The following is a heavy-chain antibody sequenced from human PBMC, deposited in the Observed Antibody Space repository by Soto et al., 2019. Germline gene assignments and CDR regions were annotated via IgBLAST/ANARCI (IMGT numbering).Heavy chain of an antibody. CDR1: GGSISSGDYY. CDR2: IYYSGST. J-gene: IGHJ4*02. CDR3: ARDSYDSSGSSGYSFDY. D-gene: IGHD3-22*01. V-gene: IGHV4-30-4*01. Sequence: PSETLSLTCTVSGGSISSGDYYWNWIRQPPGKGLEWIGCIYYSGSTYYNPSLKSRVTISVDTSKNQFSLKLSSVTAADTAVYYCARDSYDSSGSSGYSFDYWGQGTLVTVSS.